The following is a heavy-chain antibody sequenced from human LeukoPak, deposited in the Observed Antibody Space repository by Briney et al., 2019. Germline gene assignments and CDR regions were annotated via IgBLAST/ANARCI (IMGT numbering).Heavy chain of an antibody. V-gene: IGHV1-2*02. CDR1: GYTFTGYY. CDR3: ARDRRLTLRYFDWHLSNWFDP. Sequence: ASVKVSCKASGYTFTGYYMHWVRQAPGQGLEWMGWINPNSGGTNYAQKFQGRVTMTRDTSISTAYVELSRLRSDDTAVYYCARDRRLTLRYFDWHLSNWFDPWGQGTLVTVSS. D-gene: IGHD3-9*01. CDR2: INPNSGGT. J-gene: IGHJ5*02.